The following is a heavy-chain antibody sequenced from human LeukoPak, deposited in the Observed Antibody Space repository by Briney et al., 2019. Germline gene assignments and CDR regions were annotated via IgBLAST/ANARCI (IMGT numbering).Heavy chain of an antibody. CDR2: IKTKRDGGTI. Sequence: PGGSLRLSCAASGFSVSRAWLSWVRQAPGKGLEWVGRIKTKRDGGTIDYAAPVKGRFTISGDESKDTVYLEMNELKTEDMAVYYCTRVQGGTYNTFDIWGQGTVVTVSS. V-gene: IGHV3-15*01. CDR1: GFSVSRAW. J-gene: IGHJ3*02. CDR3: TRVQGGTYNTFDI. D-gene: IGHD3-10*01.